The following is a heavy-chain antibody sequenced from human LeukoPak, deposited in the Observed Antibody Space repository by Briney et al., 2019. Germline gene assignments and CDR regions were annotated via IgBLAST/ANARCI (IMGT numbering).Heavy chain of an antibody. CDR3: ARPSIAGSADDAFDI. D-gene: IGHD6-6*01. J-gene: IGHJ3*02. Sequence: SETVSLTCTVSGGSISRCYWSWTRQPRGGGLVGIGYIYTSGSTNYNPSLKNRLTISVDTSKNQFSLKLSSVTAADTAVYYCARPSIAGSADDAFDIWGQGTMVTVSS. CDR2: IYTSGST. CDR1: GGSISRCY. V-gene: IGHV4-4*09.